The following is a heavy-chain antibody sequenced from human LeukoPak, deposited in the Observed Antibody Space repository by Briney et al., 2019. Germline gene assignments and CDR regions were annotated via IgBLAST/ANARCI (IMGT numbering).Heavy chain of an antibody. CDR3: VRGEGKNYYDSSGFLY. CDR1: GFTFINYG. D-gene: IGHD3-22*01. CDR2: ISYDGNNK. V-gene: IGHV3-30*03. J-gene: IGHJ4*02. Sequence: GGSLRLSCAASGFTFINYGMHWVRRAPGKMEWVAVISYDGNNKYYGDSVKGRFTISRDNSKSMLYLQMNSLRPEDTAVYYCVRGEGKNYYDSSGFLYWGQGTLVTVSS.